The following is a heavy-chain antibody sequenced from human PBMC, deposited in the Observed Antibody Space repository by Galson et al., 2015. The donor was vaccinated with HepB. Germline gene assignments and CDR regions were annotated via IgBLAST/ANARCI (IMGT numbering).Heavy chain of an antibody. CDR3: ARDNGGGGYNWFDP. CDR1: GFTFSSYS. Sequence: SLRLSCAASGFTFSSYSMNWVRQAPGKGLEWVSYISSSSSTIYYADSVKGRFTISRDNAKNSLYLQMNSLRAEDTAVYYCARDNGGGGYNWFDPWGQGTLVTVSS. V-gene: IGHV3-48*04. D-gene: IGHD3-10*01. CDR2: ISSSSSTI. J-gene: IGHJ5*02.